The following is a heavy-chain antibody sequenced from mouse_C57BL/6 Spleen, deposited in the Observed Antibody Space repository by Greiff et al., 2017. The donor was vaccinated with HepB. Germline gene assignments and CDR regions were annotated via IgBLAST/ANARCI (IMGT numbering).Heavy chain of an antibody. D-gene: IGHD2-4*01. CDR3: TRRGDYDEDAMDY. V-gene: IGHV1-15*01. Sequence: VQLVESGAELVRPGASVTLSCKASGYTFTDYEMHWVKQTPVHGLEWIGAIDPETGGTAYNQKFKGKAILTADKSSSTAYMELRSLTSEDSAVYYCTRRGDYDEDAMDYWGQGTSVTVSS. CDR1: GYTFTDYE. J-gene: IGHJ4*01. CDR2: IDPETGGT.